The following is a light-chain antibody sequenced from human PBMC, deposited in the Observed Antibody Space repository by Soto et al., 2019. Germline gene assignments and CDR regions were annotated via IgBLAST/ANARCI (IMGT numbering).Light chain of an antibody. Sequence: QSALIQPASVSGSPGQSITISCTGTTSDVGGYNHVSWCQQHPGKVPKLMIYDVNNRPSGVSNRFSGSKSGNTASLTISGLQAEDEADYYCSSYTNTTPLVFGGGTKVTVL. V-gene: IGLV2-14*01. CDR3: SSYTNTTPLV. CDR2: DVN. CDR1: TSDVGGYNH. J-gene: IGLJ2*01.